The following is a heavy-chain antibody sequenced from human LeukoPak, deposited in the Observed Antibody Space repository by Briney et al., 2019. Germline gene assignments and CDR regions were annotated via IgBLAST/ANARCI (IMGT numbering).Heavy chain of an antibody. J-gene: IGHJ4*02. Sequence: SETLSLTCTVSGGSISSYYWSWIRQPPGKGLEWIGYIYYSGDSNCNPSLKSRVTISLDTSKNRISLKLSSVTAADTAVYYCARHGFAGPFDFWGQGTLATVSS. CDR1: GGSISSYY. CDR3: ARHGFAGPFDF. D-gene: IGHD6-13*01. CDR2: IYYSGDS. V-gene: IGHV4-59*08.